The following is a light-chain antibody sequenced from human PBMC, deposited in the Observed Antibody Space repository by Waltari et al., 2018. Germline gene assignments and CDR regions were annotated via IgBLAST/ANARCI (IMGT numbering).Light chain of an antibody. J-gene: IGKJ4*01. Sequence: ENVLTQSPRTLSLSPGERATLSCRASQCVSSISLSWYQQKAGQPPRLLIYGVSSRATGIPDRFSGSGSGTDFTLTISRLEPEDFAVYYCQQYDSIVLTFGGGTKVEI. CDR3: QQYDSIVLT. CDR2: GVS. CDR1: QCVSSIS. V-gene: IGKV3-20*01.